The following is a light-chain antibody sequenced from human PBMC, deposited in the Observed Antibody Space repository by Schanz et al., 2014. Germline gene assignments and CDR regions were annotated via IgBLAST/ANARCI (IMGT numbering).Light chain of an antibody. CDR1: QSVSSNS. J-gene: IGKJ1*01. CDR3: QQYGISLWT. V-gene: IGKV3-20*01. Sequence: VLTQSPGTLSLSPGERATLSCRASQSVSSNSLAWYQQKPGQAPRLLIYGASSRATGIPDRFSGSGSGTDFTLTISRLEPEDFAVYYCQQYGISLWTFGQGTKVEIK. CDR2: GAS.